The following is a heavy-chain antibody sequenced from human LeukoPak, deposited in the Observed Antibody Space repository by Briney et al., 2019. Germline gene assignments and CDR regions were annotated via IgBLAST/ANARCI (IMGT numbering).Heavy chain of an antibody. CDR1: GGTFSSYA. V-gene: IGHV1-69*05. CDR2: IIPIFGTA. CDR3: ARGLDSSGFAYYFDY. Sequence: SVKVSCKASGGTFSSYAISWVRQAPGQGLEWMGGIIPIFGTANYAQRFQGRVTITTDESTSTAYMELSSLRSEDTAVYYCARGLDSSGFAYYFDYWGQGTLVTVSS. D-gene: IGHD3-22*01. J-gene: IGHJ4*02.